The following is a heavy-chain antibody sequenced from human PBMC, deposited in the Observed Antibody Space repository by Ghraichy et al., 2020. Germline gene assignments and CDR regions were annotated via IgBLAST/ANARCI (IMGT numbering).Heavy chain of an antibody. V-gene: IGHV3-33*04. D-gene: IGHD7-27*01. CDR2: IRYDGSSR. CDR1: GFAFIDDD. CDR3: ARNNWGFN. Sequence: GGSLRLSCAGYGFAFIDDDMHWVRQTPGRGLEWVAVIRYDGSSRDYRDSVRGRFTISRENANNTLYLLMTGLKIEDTAIYYCARNNWGFNWGQGTLVTVAS. J-gene: IGHJ4*02.